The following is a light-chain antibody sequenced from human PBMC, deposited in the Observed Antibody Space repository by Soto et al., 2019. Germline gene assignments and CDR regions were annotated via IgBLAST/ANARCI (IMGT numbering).Light chain of an antibody. CDR2: DVS. J-gene: IGLJ3*02. Sequence: QSALTQPRSVSGSPGQSVTISCTGTSSDVGGYDYVSWYQHHPGKAPKLMIYDVSKRPSGVPDRFSASKSGDTASLAISGLQAEDEADYCCCSYAGSYSWVFGGGTKLTVL. V-gene: IGLV2-11*01. CDR3: CSYAGSYSWV. CDR1: SSDVGGYDY.